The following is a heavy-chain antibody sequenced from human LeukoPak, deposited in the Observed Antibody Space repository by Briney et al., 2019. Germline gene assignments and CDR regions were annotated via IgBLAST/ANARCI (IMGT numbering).Heavy chain of an antibody. Sequence: PGGSLRLSCAASGFTLSSYWMHWVRQAPGKGLVWVSRINSDGSSTSYADSVKGRFTISRDNAKNTLYLQMNSLRAEDTAVYYCASWAVRDLSAITDYWGQGTLVTVSS. D-gene: IGHD3-10*01. CDR1: GFTLSSYW. V-gene: IGHV3-74*01. CDR2: INSDGSST. J-gene: IGHJ4*02. CDR3: ASWAVRDLSAITDY.